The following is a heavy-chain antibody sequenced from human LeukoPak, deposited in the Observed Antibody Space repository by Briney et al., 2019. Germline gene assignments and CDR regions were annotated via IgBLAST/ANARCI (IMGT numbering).Heavy chain of an antibody. CDR2: ISSSSSYT. J-gene: IGHJ6*02. D-gene: IGHD4-17*01. V-gene: IGHV3-21*01. CDR3: ARLTTVTTSYYYYGMDV. Sequence: GGSLRLSCAASGFTSSSYSMNWVRQAPGQGLEWVSSISSSSSYTYYADSVKGRFTISRDNAKNSLYLQMNSLRAEDTAAYYCARLTTVTTSYYYYGMDVWGQGTTVTVPS. CDR1: GFTSSSYS.